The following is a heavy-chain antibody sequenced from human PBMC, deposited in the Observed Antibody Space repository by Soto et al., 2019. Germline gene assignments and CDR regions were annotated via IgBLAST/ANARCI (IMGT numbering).Heavy chain of an antibody. D-gene: IGHD3-16*01. V-gene: IGHV3-23*01. J-gene: IGHJ6*03. CDR1: GFTFSSYA. Sequence: GGSLRLSCAASGFTFSSYAMSWFGQAPGKGLELVSAISGSGGSTYYADSVKGRFTISRDNSKNTLYLQMNSLRAEDTAVYYCAKPLTSYYYYMDVWGNGTTVTVSS. CDR2: ISGSGGST. CDR3: AKPLTSYYYYMDV.